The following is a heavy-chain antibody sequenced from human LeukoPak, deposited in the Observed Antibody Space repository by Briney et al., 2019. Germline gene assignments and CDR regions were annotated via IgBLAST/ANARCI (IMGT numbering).Heavy chain of an antibody. V-gene: IGHV1-2*02. J-gene: IGHJ4*02. CDR1: GYTFTDYY. CDR3: AREDSSSWAIDF. Sequence: ASVKVSCKASGYTFTDYYMHWVGLAPGQGLEWMGWINPNSGDTNYAEKFQGRVTMTRDTSISTAYMEVSSLRSDDTAVYYCAREDSSSWAIDFWGQGTLVTVSS. D-gene: IGHD6-6*01. CDR2: INPNSGDT.